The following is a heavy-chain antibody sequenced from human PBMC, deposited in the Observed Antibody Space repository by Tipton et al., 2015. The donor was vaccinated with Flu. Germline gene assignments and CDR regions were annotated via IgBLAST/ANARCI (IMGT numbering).Heavy chain of an antibody. CDR3: NYGMNV. D-gene: IGHD1-14*01. CDR1: GFSFSSYG. V-gene: IGHV3-33*03. CDR2: IWYDGSDK. J-gene: IGHJ6*02. Sequence: QVQLVQSGGGVVQPGRSLRLSCAASGFSFSSYGMHWVRQAPGKGLEWVAAIWYDGSDKYYADSVKGRFTISRDNAKNTLYLQMNSYCAKDWRWEPLNYGMNVWGQGTTVTVS.